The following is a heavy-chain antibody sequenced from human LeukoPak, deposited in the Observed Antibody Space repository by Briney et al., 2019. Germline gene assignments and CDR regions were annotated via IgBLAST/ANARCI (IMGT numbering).Heavy chain of an antibody. D-gene: IGHD3-10*02. CDR1: GYIFSNFG. V-gene: IGHV3-23*01. J-gene: IGHJ6*04. CDR2: ITSSGGNT. CDR3: AELGMTMIGGV. Sequence: GGSLRLSCTASGYIFSNFGISWVRQAPGKGLEWVSPITSSGGNTYYAETVKGRFTISRDNVKNSLYLQMNSLRAEDTAVYYCAELGMTMIGGVWGKGTTVTISS.